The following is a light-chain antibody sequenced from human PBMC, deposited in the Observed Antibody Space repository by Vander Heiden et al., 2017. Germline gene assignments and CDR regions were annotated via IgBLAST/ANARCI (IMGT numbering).Light chain of an antibody. CDR3: QQSYRNPRT. CDR1: QTIARY. CDR2: GAS. Sequence: DIQMTQSPSSLSASVGDRVTITCRASQTIARYLNWYQRKPGRAPSLLIHGASNLQNGVPSRFSGSGSGTDFTLTISGLQVEDFGTYFCQQSYRNPRTFGQGTKVEI. V-gene: IGKV1-39*01. J-gene: IGKJ1*01.